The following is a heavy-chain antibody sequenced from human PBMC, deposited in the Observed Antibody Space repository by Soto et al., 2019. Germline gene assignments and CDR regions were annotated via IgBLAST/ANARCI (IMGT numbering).Heavy chain of an antibody. CDR3: ATIVTMVWGVTHLYYCSGMDV. CDR1: GYTLTELS. V-gene: IGHV1-24*01. J-gene: IGHJ6*02. D-gene: IGHD3-10*01. Sequence: ASVKVSCKVSGYTLTELSMHWVRQAPGEGLEWMGGFVPEDGETIYAQKFQGRGTMTEDTSTGRAYMELSSLRSEDTAVSYCATIVTMVWGVTHLYYCSGMDVWAQGSTVTASS. CDR2: FVPEDGET.